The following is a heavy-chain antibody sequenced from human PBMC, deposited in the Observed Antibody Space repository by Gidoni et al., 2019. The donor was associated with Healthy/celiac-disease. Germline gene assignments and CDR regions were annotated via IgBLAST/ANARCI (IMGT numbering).Heavy chain of an antibody. Sequence: EVQLLESGGGLVQPGGSLRLSCAASGFTFSSYAMSWVRQAPGKGLEWVSALSGRGGSTYYVDSVKGRFTISRDNSKNTLYLQMNSLRAEDTAVYYCAKDTPGGVMVDYWGQGTLVTVSS. V-gene: IGHV3-23*01. J-gene: IGHJ4*02. CDR2: LSGRGGST. D-gene: IGHD3-16*01. CDR3: AKDTPGGVMVDY. CDR1: GFTFSSYA.